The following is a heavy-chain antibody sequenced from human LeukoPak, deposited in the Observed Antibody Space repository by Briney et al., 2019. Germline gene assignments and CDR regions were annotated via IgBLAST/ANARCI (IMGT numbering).Heavy chain of an antibody. D-gene: IGHD4-17*01. V-gene: IGHV3-30*03. CDR2: VSDDGDKK. CDR3: ARGDGDYARAYYYYGMDV. CDR1: GITFSGYG. J-gene: IGHJ6*02. Sequence: PGKSLGLSCAVSGITFSGYGMHWVRQAPGKGLEWVAVVSDDGDKKHYADSVKGRFIISRDNAKNTLYLQMNSLRAEDTAVYYCARGDGDYARAYYYYGMDVWGQGTTVTVSS.